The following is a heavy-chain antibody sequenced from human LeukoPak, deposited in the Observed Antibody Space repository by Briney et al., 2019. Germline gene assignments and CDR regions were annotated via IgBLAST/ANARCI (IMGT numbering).Heavy chain of an antibody. V-gene: IGHV4-38-2*01. CDR1: GYSISSDNY. J-gene: IGHJ4*02. CDR3: ARAPRDSSSSNYMRRFDY. Sequence: KPSESLSLTCAVSGYSISSDNYWVWIRQPPGQGLERTGGIYHSGSTYYNPSLKSRVTMSVDTSKNQFSLKLSSVTAADTAVYYCARAPRDSSSSNYMRRFDYWGQGTLVTVSS. CDR2: IYHSGST. D-gene: IGHD3-22*01.